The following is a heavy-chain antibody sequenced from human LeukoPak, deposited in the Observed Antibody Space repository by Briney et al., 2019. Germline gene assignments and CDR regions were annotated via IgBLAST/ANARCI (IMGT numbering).Heavy chain of an antibody. CDR2: IYTSGST. CDR3: ARGKVVAGTPGQNSWDS. D-gene: IGHD6-19*01. V-gene: IGHV4-61*02. CDR1: GGSFNSGSYY. Sequence: PSQTLSLTCTVSGGSFNSGSYYWSWIRQPAGEGLEWIGRIYTSGSTNYNPSLKSRVSMSVDTSKNQFSLKLSSVTAADTAVYYCARGKVVAGTPGQNSWDSWGQGTLVTVSS. J-gene: IGHJ4*02.